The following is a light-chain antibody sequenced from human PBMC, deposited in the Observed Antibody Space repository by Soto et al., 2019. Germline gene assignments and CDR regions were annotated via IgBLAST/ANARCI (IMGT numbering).Light chain of an antibody. CDR2: DVS. Sequence: QSALTQPASVSGSPGQSITISCTGTSSDVGRYNYVSWYQHHPGKAPKLMISDVSNRPSGVSNRFSGSKSGNTASLTISGLQAEDEADYYCSSYTSSSTYVFGTGTKLT. CDR3: SSYTSSSTYV. CDR1: SSDVGRYNY. V-gene: IGLV2-14*03. J-gene: IGLJ1*01.